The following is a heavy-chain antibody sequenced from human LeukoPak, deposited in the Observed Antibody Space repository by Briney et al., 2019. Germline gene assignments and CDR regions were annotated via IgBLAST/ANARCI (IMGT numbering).Heavy chain of an antibody. CDR2: ISYDGSDK. CDR1: GFTFSSYA. V-gene: IGHV3-30*04. J-gene: IGHJ3*02. D-gene: IGHD2-8*01. CDR3: ARAGAVGMVYAIRYAFDI. Sequence: GRSLRLSCAASGFTFSSYAMYWVRQAPGKGLEWVAVISYDGSDKFCADSVKGRFTISRDSSKNTLYLQMNSLRSDDTAVYYCARAGAVGMVYAIRYAFDIWGQGTMVTVSS.